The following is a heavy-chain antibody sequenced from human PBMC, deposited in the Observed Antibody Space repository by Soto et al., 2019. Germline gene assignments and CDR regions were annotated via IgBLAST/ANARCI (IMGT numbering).Heavy chain of an antibody. CDR3: ARDVDRGYSYGSGYYYYGMDV. Sequence: LRLSCAASGFTFSSYSMNWVRQAPGKGLEWVSYISSSSSTIYYADSVKGRFTISRDNAKNSLYLQMNSLRDEDTAVYYCARDVDRGYSYGSGYYYYGMDVWGQGTTVTVSS. J-gene: IGHJ6*02. CDR2: ISSSSSTI. CDR1: GFTFSSYS. D-gene: IGHD5-18*01. V-gene: IGHV3-48*02.